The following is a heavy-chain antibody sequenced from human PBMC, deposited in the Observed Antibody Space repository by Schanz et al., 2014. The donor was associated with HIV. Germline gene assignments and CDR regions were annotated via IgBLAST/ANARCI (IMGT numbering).Heavy chain of an antibody. CDR2: FDHSDRKT. CDR1: GYNLNEVS. V-gene: IGHV1-24*01. CDR3: ARDRHCREGVCLNPSGYYGMDV. D-gene: IGHD2-8*01. Sequence: QVPLEQSGAEVKKPGASVKVSCKVVGYNLNEVSIHWVRQTPGKGLEWMRGFDHSDRKTIIAQKFQDRVTLTEDTTADTAYLEVRSLRSDDTAVYYCARDRHCREGVCLNPSGYYGMDVWGQGTTVTVSS. J-gene: IGHJ6*02.